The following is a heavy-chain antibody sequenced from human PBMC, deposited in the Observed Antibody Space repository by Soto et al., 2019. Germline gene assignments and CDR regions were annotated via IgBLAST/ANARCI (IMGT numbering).Heavy chain of an antibody. CDR3: ARITIFGVDNGMDV. V-gene: IGHV1-2*04. Sequence: GASVKVSCKASGYTFTGYYMHWVRQAPGQGLEWMGWINPNSGGTNYAQKFQGWVTMTRDTSISTAYMELSRLRSDDTAVYYCARITIFGVDNGMDVWGQGTTVTVSS. J-gene: IGHJ6*02. D-gene: IGHD3-3*01. CDR2: INPNSGGT. CDR1: GYTFTGYY.